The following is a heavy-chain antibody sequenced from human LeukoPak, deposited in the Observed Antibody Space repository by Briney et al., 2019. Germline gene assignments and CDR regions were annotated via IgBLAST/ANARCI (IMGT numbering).Heavy chain of an antibody. CDR2: IYYSGST. V-gene: IGHV4-59*01. CDR3: ASSIVPTSMDV. CDR1: GGSIGSYY. D-gene: IGHD2-8*01. J-gene: IGHJ6*02. Sequence: SETLSLTCTVSGGSIGSYYWSWIRQPPGKGLEWIGYIYYSGSTNYNPSLKSRVTISVDTSKNQFSLKLSSVTAADTAVYYCASSIVPTSMDVWGQGTTVTVSS.